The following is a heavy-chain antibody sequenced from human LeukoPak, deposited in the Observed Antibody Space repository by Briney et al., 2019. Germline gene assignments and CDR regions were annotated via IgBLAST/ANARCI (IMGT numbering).Heavy chain of an antibody. D-gene: IGHD1-26*01. CDR1: GGSISSGSYY. CDR3: ARDRDSGSYYMDV. CDR2: IYTSGST. V-gene: IGHV4-61*02. Sequence: SETLSLTCTVPGGSISSGSYYWSWIRQPAGKGLEWIGRIYTSGSTNYNPSLKSRVTISVDTSKNQFSLKLSSVTAADTAVYYCARDRDSGSYYMDVWGKGTTVTVSS. J-gene: IGHJ6*03.